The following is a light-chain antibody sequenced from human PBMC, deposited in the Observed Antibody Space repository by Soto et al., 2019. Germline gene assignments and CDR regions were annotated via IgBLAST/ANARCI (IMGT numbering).Light chain of an antibody. CDR1: QDISSY. J-gene: IGKJ5*01. V-gene: IGKV1-33*01. Sequence: DIQMTQSPSSLSASVGDRVTISCQASQDISSYLNWYQQKPGKAPKLLIYDASNLETGVPSRFSGSGSGTDFNFTISSLQPEDIATYYCQHYDNFPRAITFGQGTRLELK. CDR2: DAS. CDR3: QHYDNFPRAIT.